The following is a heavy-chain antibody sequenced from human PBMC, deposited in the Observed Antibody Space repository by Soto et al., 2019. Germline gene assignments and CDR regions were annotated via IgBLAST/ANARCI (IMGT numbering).Heavy chain of an antibody. J-gene: IGHJ4*02. CDR2: INPNSGNI. CDR1: GDTFTTYD. D-gene: IGHD3-10*01. Sequence: ASVKVSCKASGDTFTTYDINWVRQATGHGLEWMGWINPNSGNIGYAQRFQGRVTMTRDTAIRTAYMEVSSLRSDDTAVYYCARGRASGSYYLLGYWGQGTLVTVSS. CDR3: ARGRASGSYYLLGY. V-gene: IGHV1-8*01.